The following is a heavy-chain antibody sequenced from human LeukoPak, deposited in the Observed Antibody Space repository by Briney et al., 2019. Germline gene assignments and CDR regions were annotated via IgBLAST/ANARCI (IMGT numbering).Heavy chain of an antibody. Sequence: PSETLSLTCTVSGGSISSYYWSWIRQPPGKGLEWIGYIYYSGSTNYNPSLKSRVTISVDTSKNQFSLKLSSVTAADTAVYYCARDPRPRDYDGSEDYYYMDVWGKGTTVTVSS. CDR1: GGSISSYY. CDR3: ARDPRPRDYDGSEDYYYMDV. CDR2: IYYSGST. V-gene: IGHV4-59*01. D-gene: IGHD3-22*01. J-gene: IGHJ6*03.